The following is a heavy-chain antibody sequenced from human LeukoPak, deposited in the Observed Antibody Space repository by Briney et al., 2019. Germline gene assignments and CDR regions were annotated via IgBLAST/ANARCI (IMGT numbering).Heavy chain of an antibody. CDR1: GYTFTGYY. D-gene: IGHD2-2*01. J-gene: IGHJ5*02. CDR2: INPNSGGT. V-gene: IGHV1-2*06. Sequence: GASVKVSCKASGYTFTGYYMHWVRQAPGQGLEWMGRINPNSGGTNYAQKFQGRVTMTRDTSISTAYMELSRLRSDDTAVYYCATPGYCSSTSCSNWFDPWGQGTLVTVPS. CDR3: ATPGYCSSTSCSNWFDP.